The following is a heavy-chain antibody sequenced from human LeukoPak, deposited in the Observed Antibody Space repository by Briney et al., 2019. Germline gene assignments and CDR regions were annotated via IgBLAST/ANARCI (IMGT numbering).Heavy chain of an antibody. D-gene: IGHD2-21*02. CDR2: INHSGST. J-gene: IGHJ6*03. CDR1: GGSFSGYY. V-gene: IGHV4-34*01. Sequence: SETLSLTCAVYGGSFSGYYWSWIRQPPGKGLEWIGEINHSGSTNYNPSLKSRVTISVDTSKNQFSLKLSSVTAADTAVYYCARLRKYCGGDCWSLYYYYYMDVWGKGTTVTISS. CDR3: ARLRKYCGGDCWSLYYYYYMDV.